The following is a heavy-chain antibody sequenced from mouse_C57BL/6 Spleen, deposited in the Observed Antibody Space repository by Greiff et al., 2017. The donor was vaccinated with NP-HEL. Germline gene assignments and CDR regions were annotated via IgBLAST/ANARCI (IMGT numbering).Heavy chain of an antibody. CDR2: IRSKSSNYAT. J-gene: IGHJ4*01. CDR1: GSTFIPYP. CDR3: VRDPITTAYAMDY. D-gene: IGHD1-2*01. V-gene: IGHV10-3*01. Sequence: EVQGVGSGGGLVQPKGSLKLSCPASGSTFIPYPMHWFRQAPGKGLEWVARIRSKSSNYATYYADSVKDRFTISRDDSQSMLYLQMNNLKTEDTAMYYCVRDPITTAYAMDYWGQGTSVTVSS.